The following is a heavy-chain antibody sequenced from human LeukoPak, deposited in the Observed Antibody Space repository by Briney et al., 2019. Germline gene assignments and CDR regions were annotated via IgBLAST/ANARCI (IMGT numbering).Heavy chain of an antibody. CDR1: GFTFSSYE. CDR3: ASYCSGGSCYAYYYYGMDV. Sequence: GGSLRLSCAASGFTFSSYEMNWVRQAPGKGLEWVSYISGSGSTIYYADSVKGRFTISRDNAKNSLYLQMNSLRAEDTAVYYCASYCSGGSCYAYYYYGMDVWGQGTTVTVSS. CDR2: ISGSGSTI. J-gene: IGHJ6*02. V-gene: IGHV3-48*03. D-gene: IGHD2-15*01.